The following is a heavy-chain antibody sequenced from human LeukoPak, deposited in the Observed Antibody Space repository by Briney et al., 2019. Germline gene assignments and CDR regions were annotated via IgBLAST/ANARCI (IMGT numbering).Heavy chain of an antibody. D-gene: IGHD3-22*01. V-gene: IGHV1-18*01. Sequence: ASVKVSCKASGYTFTSYGIGWVRQAPGQGLEWMGWISAYNGNTNYAQKLQGRVTMTTDTSTSTAYMELRSLRSDDTAVYYCARVYDSTWYFDLWGRGTLVTVSS. CDR1: GYTFTSYG. CDR2: ISAYNGNT. CDR3: ARVYDSTWYFDL. J-gene: IGHJ2*01.